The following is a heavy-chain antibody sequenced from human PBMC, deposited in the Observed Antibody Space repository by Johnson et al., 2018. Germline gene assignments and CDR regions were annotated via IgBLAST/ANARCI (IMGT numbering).Heavy chain of an antibody. V-gene: IGHV3-49*03. Sequence: VQLVESGGGLVQPGRSLRLSCTASGFTFGDYAMSWFRQAPGKGLEWVGFIRSKAYGGTTEYAASVKGRFTISRDDSKSIAYLQMNSLKTEDTAVYYCTRAGVDTAMVTIRASFQHCGQGTLVTVSS. J-gene: IGHJ1*01. D-gene: IGHD5-18*01. CDR2: IRSKAYGGTT. CDR1: GFTFGDYA. CDR3: TRAGVDTAMVTIRASFQH.